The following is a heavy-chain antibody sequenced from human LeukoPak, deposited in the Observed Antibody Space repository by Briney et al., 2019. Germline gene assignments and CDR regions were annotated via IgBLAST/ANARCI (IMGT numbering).Heavy chain of an antibody. CDR3: ARQSYDSSGSPTFFDF. CDR2: IYYSGIT. CDR1: GGSISRSSYY. V-gene: IGHV4-39*01. J-gene: IGHJ4*02. Sequence: PSETLSLTCTVSGGSISRSSYYWGWIRQPPGKGLEWTGTIYYSGITHCNPSLKSRVTISVDTSTNQFSLKLTSVTAADTAVYYCARQSYDSSGSPTFFDFWSQGTLVTVSS. D-gene: IGHD3-22*01.